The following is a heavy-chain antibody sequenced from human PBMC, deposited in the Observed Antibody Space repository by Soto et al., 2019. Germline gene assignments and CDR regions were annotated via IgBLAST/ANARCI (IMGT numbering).Heavy chain of an antibody. CDR1: GGSISSGGYY. CDR3: ARDYRSSPPDY. CDR2: IYYSGST. D-gene: IGHD3-16*02. Sequence: QVQLQESGPGLVKPSQTLSLTCTVSGGSISSGGYYWSWIRQHPGKGLEWIGYIYYSGSTYYNPSLKSRGTIAVDTSKNQFALKLSSVTAADTAVYYCARDYRSSPPDYWVQGTLVTVSS. J-gene: IGHJ4*02. V-gene: IGHV4-31*03.